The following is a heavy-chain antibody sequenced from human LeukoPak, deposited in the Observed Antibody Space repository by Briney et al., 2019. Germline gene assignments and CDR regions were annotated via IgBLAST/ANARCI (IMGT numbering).Heavy chain of an antibody. CDR1: GFTFSSYA. CDR3: ARDLVGYALGIMDV. D-gene: IGHD2-2*01. V-gene: IGHV3-30*04. J-gene: IGHJ6*04. CDR2: ISYDGSNK. Sequence: GRSLRLSSAASGFTFSSYAMHWVRQAPGKGLEWVAVISYDGSNKYYADSVKGRFTISRDNSKNTLYLQMNSLRAEDTAVYYCARDLVGYALGIMDVWGKGTTVTVSS.